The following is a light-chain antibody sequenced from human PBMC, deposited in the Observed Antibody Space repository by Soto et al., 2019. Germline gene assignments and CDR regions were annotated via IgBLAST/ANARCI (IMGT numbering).Light chain of an antibody. Sequence: EIVRTQSPATLSVPPGESATLSCRASQSVSSNLAWYHQKPGQAPRLLIYGASTRATGIPARFSGSGSGTQFTLTISSLQSEDFAVYYCQQYNNWPQTFGQGTKVDIK. V-gene: IGKV3-15*01. CDR1: QSVSSN. J-gene: IGKJ1*01. CDR3: QQYNNWPQT. CDR2: GAS.